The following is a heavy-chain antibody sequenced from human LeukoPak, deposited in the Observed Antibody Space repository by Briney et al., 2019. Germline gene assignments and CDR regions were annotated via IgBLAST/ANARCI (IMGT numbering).Heavy chain of an antibody. V-gene: IGHV4-38-2*02. CDR2: IYHSGST. J-gene: IGHJ4*02. CDR3: ARDRGMATTRGDY. Sequence: SETLSLTCIVSGDFITAYYWNWIRQPPGKGLEWIGSIYHSGSTYYNPSLKSRVTISVDTSKNQFSLKLSSVTAADTAAYYCARDRGMATTRGDYWGQGTLVTVSS. CDR1: GDFITAYY. D-gene: IGHD5-24*01.